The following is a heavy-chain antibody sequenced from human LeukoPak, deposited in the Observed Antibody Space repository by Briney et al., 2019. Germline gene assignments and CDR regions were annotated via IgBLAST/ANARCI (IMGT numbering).Heavy chain of an antibody. Sequence: GGSLRLSCAASGFTFSSYAMHWVRQAPGKGLEWVAVISYDGSNKYYADSVKGRFTISRDNSKNTLYLQMNGLRAEDTAVYYCAREYKGYFDYWGQGTLVTVSS. CDR2: ISYDGSNK. CDR3: AREYKGYFDY. CDR1: GFTFSSYA. J-gene: IGHJ4*02. V-gene: IGHV3-30*04. D-gene: IGHD1-1*01.